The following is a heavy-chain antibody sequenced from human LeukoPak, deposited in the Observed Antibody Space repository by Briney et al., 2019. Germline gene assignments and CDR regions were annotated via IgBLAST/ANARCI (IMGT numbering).Heavy chain of an antibody. CDR1: GFTFDDYG. V-gene: IGHV3-20*04. J-gene: IGHJ4*02. CDR2: INWNGGST. Sequence: GGSLRLSCAASGFTFDDYGMSWVRQAPGKGLEWVSGINWNGGSTGYADSVKGRFTISRDNSKNTLYLQMNSLRAEDTAVYYCAREKEAAAGQTYYFDYWGQGTLVTVSS. D-gene: IGHD6-13*01. CDR3: AREKEAAAGQTYYFDY.